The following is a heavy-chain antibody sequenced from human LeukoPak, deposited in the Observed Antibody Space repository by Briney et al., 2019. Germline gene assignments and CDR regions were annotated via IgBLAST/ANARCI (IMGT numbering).Heavy chain of an antibody. CDR2: ISGSGHRT. D-gene: IGHD6-6*01. J-gene: IGHJ4*02. V-gene: IGHV3-23*01. CDR3: AKDGADRPLGN. Sequence: GGSLRLSCAASGFTFSSYGVSWVRQAPGKGLEWVSGISGSGHRTYYADSVKGRFTISRDNSKNTLYLQMNSLRAEDTAVYYCAKDGADRPLGNWGQGTLVTVSS. CDR1: GFTFSSYG.